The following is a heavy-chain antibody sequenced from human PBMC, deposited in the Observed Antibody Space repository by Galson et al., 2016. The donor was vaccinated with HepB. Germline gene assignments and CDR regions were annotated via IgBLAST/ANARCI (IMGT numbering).Heavy chain of an antibody. CDR1: GFTFNNYA. J-gene: IGHJ4*02. CDR2: ITSDGSNK. V-gene: IGHV3-30*03. Sequence: SLRLSCAASGFTFNNYAIHWVRQAPGKGLEWVAVITSDGSNKYYVDSVKGRFTISRDNSKNTLYLQMNRLRAEDTAVYSCAIDAILGCGRDCYTDFWGQGTLVTVSS. D-gene: IGHD2-21*02. CDR3: AIDAILGCGRDCYTDF.